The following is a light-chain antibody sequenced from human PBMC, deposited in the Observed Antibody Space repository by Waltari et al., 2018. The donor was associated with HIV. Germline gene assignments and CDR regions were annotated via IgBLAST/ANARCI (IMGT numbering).Light chain of an antibody. CDR3: AAWDDSLNGWV. Sequence: QSVLTQPPSASGTPGQRVTISCSGSSSNIESYPVSWYQPLPGTAPKLLLYRKNQRPSGVPDRFSGSKSGTSASLASSGLQSEDEADFYCAAWDDSLNGWVFGGGTKLTVL. V-gene: IGLV1-44*01. J-gene: IGLJ3*02. CDR2: RKN. CDR1: SSNIESYP.